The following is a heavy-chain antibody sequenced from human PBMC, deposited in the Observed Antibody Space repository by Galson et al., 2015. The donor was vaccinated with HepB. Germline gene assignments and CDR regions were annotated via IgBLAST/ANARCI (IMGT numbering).Heavy chain of an antibody. CDR3: AKDIGAYNSSGYAFDY. D-gene: IGHD3-22*01. CDR1: GFTFDDYA. Sequence: SLRLSCAASGFTFDDYAMHWVRQAPGKGLEWVSGISWNSGSIGYADSVKGRFTISRDNAKNSLYLQMNSLRAEDTALYYCAKDIGAYNSSGYAFDYWGQGTLVTVSS. V-gene: IGHV3-9*01. J-gene: IGHJ4*02. CDR2: ISWNSGSI.